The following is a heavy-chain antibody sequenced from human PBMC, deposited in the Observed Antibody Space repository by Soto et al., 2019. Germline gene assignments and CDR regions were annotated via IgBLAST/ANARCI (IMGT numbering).Heavy chain of an antibody. D-gene: IGHD6-19*01. Sequence: GGSLGRGCAASGFTVSSYIMNWVRQAPGKGLEWVSSISSSSSYIYYADSAKGRFTISRDNAKNSLYLQMNSLRAEDTAVYYCARINSGWGPLSPYPFDYWGQGALVTVSS. CDR1: GFTVSSYI. V-gene: IGHV3-21*01. CDR2: ISSSSSYI. CDR3: ARINSGWGPLSPYPFDY. J-gene: IGHJ4*02.